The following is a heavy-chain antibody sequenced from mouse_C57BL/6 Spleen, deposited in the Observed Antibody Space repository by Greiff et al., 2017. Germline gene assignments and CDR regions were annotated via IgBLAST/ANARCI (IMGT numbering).Heavy chain of an antibody. CDR2: IYPGSGST. CDR3: ARRGNYPMDY. D-gene: IGHD2-1*01. CDR1: GYTFTSYW. V-gene: IGHV1-55*01. J-gene: IGHJ4*01. Sequence: QVQLQQPGAELVKPGASVKMSCKASGYTFTSYWITWVKQRPGQGLEWIGDIYPGSGSTNYNEKFKSKATLTVDKSSSTAYMQLSSLTSEDSAVYYCARRGNYPMDYWGQGTSVTVSS.